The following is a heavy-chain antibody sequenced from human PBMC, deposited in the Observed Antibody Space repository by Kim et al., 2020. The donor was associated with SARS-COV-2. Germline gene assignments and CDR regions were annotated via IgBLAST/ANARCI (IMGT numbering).Heavy chain of an antibody. CDR3: ARARYYYGSGRFQH. D-gene: IGHD3-10*01. Sequence: GGSLRLSCAASGFTFSSYWMSWVRQAPGKGLEWVANIKQDGSEKYYVDSVKGRFTISRDNAKNSLYLQMNSLRAEDTAVYYCARARYYYGSGRFQHWGQGTLVTVSS. CDR2: IKQDGSEK. CDR1: GFTFSSYW. J-gene: IGHJ1*01. V-gene: IGHV3-7*03.